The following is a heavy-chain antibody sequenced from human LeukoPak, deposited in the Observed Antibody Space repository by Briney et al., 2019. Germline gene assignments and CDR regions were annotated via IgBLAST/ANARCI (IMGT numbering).Heavy chain of an antibody. CDR3: AKSSGAGRGSFDY. D-gene: IGHD6-25*01. Sequence: GGSLRLSCAASGFTFSSYAMSWVRQAPGKGLEWVSAISGSGGSTYYADSVKGRLTISRDNSKNTLYLQMNSLRAEDTAVYYCAKSSGAGRGSFDYWGQGTLVTVSS. V-gene: IGHV3-23*01. J-gene: IGHJ4*02. CDR1: GFTFSSYA. CDR2: ISGSGGST.